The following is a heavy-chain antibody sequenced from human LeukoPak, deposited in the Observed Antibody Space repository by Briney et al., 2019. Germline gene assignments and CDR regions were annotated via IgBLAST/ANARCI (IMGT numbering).Heavy chain of an antibody. V-gene: IGHV3-53*01. CDR2: IYSRVST. Sequence: IYSRVSTYSAVSVKGRFTISRDNSKNTLYLQMNSLRAEDTAVYYCARGLDGYGYYYYGMDVWGQGTTVTVSS. CDR3: ARGLDGYGYYYYGMDV. D-gene: IGHD5-18*01. J-gene: IGHJ6*02.